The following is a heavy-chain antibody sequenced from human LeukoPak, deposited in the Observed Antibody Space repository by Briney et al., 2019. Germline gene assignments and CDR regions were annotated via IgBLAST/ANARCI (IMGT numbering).Heavy chain of an antibody. D-gene: IGHD6-13*01. CDR1: GGSISSYY. J-gene: IGHJ5*02. V-gene: IGHV4-59*01. CDR2: IYYSGST. Sequence: SETLSLTCTVSGGSISSYYWSWIRQPPGKGLEWIGYIYYSGSTNYNPSLKSRVTISVDTSKNQFSLKLSSVTAADTAVYYCARQIRSGTGYTKGAAWFDPWGQGTLVTVSS. CDR3: ARQIRSGTGYTKGAAWFDP.